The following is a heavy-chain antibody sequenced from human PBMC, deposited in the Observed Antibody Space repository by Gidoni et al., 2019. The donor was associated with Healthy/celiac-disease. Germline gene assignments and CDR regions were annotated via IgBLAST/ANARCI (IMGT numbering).Heavy chain of an antibody. CDR1: GYTLTELS. D-gene: IGHD4-17*01. CDR3: ATGPLTTVVTDGYWYFDL. CDR2: FDPEDGET. Sequence: QVQLVQSGAEVKKPGASVKVSCTVSGYTLTELSMHWVRQAPGKGLEWMGGFDPEDGETIYAQKFQGRVTMTEDTSTDTAYMELSSLRSEDTAVYYCATGPLTTVVTDGYWYFDLWGRGTLVTVSS. J-gene: IGHJ2*01. V-gene: IGHV1-24*01.